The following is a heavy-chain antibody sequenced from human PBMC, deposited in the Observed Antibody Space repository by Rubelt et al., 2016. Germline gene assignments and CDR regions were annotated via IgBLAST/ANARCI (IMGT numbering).Heavy chain of an antibody. Sequence: QVQLQQWGAGLLKPSETLSLTCAVYGGSFSGYYWSWIRQPPGKGLEWIGEINHSGSTNYNPSLKSRVTISVDTSKNQFSLKLSSVTAEDTAVYDCARGGMGGSTGYFDYWGQGTLVTVSS. CDR1: GGSFSGYY. CDR2: INHSGST. V-gene: IGHV4-34*01. J-gene: IGHJ4*02. CDR3: ARGGMGGSTGYFDY. D-gene: IGHD1-26*01.